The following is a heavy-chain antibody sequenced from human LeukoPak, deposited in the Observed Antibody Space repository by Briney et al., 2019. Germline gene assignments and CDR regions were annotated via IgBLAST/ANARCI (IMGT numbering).Heavy chain of an antibody. Sequence: GESLKISCKGSGYIFTNYWIGWVRQMPGKGLEWMGIIYPGDSDTKYSPSFQGQVIISADKPISTAYLQWISLKASDTAMYYCARGSDYFHFDYWGQGTLVIVSS. CDR1: GYIFTNYW. D-gene: IGHD3-22*01. CDR3: ARGSDYFHFDY. V-gene: IGHV5-51*04. J-gene: IGHJ4*02. CDR2: IYPGDSDT.